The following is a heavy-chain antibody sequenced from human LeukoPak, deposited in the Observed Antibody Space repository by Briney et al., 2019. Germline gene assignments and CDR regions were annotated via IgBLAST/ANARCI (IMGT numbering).Heavy chain of an antibody. J-gene: IGHJ4*02. CDR2: IYYSGST. D-gene: IGHD3-22*01. CDR1: GGSISSYY. V-gene: IGHV4-59*01. Sequence: PSETLSLTCTVSGGSISSYYWSWIRQPPGKGLEWIGYIYYSGSTNYNPSLKSRVTISVDTSKNQFSLKLSSVTAADTAVYYCARGTYYYDSSGYYQYYFDYWGQGTLATVSS. CDR3: ARGTYYYDSSGYYQYYFDY.